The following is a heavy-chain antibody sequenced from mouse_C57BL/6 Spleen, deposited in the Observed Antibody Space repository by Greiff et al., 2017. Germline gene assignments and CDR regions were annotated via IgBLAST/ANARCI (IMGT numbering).Heavy chain of an antibody. J-gene: IGHJ4*01. V-gene: IGHV1-80*01. CDR1: GYAFSSSW. D-gene: IGHD1-1*01. CDR2: IYPGDGDT. Sequence: VQLQQSGAELVKPGASVKISCKASGYAFSSSWMNWVKQRPGKGLEWIGQIYPGDGDTNYNGKFKGKATLTADKSSSTAYMQLSSLTSEDSAVYFCARKDYGSIYAMDYWGQGTSVTVSS. CDR3: ARKDYGSIYAMDY.